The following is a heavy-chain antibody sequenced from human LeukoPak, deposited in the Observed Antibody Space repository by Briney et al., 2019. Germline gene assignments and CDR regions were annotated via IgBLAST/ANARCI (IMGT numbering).Heavy chain of an antibody. CDR1: GFTVSSNY. CDR2: IYSGGST. Sequence: GGSLRLSCAASGFTVSSNYMSWVRQAPGKGLEWVSVIYSGGSTYYADSVKGRITISRDNSKNTLYLQMNSLRAEDTAVYYCARDKGIAVAGTSWYDPWGQGTLVTVSS. CDR3: ARDKGIAVAGTSWYDP. D-gene: IGHD6-19*01. J-gene: IGHJ5*02. V-gene: IGHV3-66*01.